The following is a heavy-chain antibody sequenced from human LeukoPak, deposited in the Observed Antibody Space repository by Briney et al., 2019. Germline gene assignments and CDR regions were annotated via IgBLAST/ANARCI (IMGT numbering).Heavy chain of an antibody. CDR2: ISGSGGST. D-gene: IGHD3-10*02. Sequence: GGSLRLSCAASGFTFSSYEMNWVRQAPGKGLEWVSAISGSGGSTYYADSVKGRFTISRDNSKNSLYLQMNSLRAEDTAVYYCAELGITMIGGVWGKGTTVTISS. CDR3: AELGITMIGGV. J-gene: IGHJ6*04. CDR1: GFTFSSYE. V-gene: IGHV3-23*01.